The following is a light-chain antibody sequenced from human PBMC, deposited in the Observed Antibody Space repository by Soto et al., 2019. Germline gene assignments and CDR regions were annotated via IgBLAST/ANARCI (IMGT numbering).Light chain of an antibody. Sequence: QSVLTQPASVSGSPGQSITISCTGTSSDVGSYNLVSWYQQHPGKAPKLMIYEVSKRPSGVSNRFSGSKSGNTASLTISGLQAEDEADYYCCSYAGSSTLWVFGGGTKLT. CDR2: EVS. CDR1: SSDVGSYNL. CDR3: CSYAGSSTLWV. J-gene: IGLJ3*02. V-gene: IGLV2-23*02.